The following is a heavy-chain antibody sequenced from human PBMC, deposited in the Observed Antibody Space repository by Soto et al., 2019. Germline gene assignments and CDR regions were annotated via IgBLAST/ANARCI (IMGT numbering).Heavy chain of an antibody. D-gene: IGHD3-3*01. Sequence: SVKVSCKASGGTFSSYAISWVRQAPGQGLEWMGGIIPIFGTANYAQKFQGRVTITADESTSTAYMELSSLRSEDTAVYYCARDNRGDFWSYPYYGMDVWGQGTTVTVSS. J-gene: IGHJ6*02. CDR3: ARDNRGDFWSYPYYGMDV. CDR2: IIPIFGTA. V-gene: IGHV1-69*13. CDR1: GGTFSSYA.